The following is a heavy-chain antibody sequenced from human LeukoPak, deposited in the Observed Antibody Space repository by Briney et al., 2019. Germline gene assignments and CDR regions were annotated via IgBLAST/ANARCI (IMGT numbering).Heavy chain of an antibody. CDR1: GFTFSSYW. J-gene: IGHJ4*02. D-gene: IGHD3-22*01. CDR2: INRDGSNT. Sequence: GGSLRLSCAASGFTFSSYWMHWVRQVPGKGLVWVSRINRDGSNTNYADSVEGRFTTSRDNAMNTVYLQMSSLRVEDTAVYYCAKDFHSSPDYWGQGTLVTVSS. CDR3: AKDFHSSPDY. V-gene: IGHV3-74*01.